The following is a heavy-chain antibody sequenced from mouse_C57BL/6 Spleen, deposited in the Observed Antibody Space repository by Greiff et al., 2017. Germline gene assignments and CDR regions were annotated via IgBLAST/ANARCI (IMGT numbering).Heavy chain of an antibody. J-gene: IGHJ3*01. Sequence: EVKVEESGPGLVKPSQSLSLTCSVTGYSITSGYYWNWIRQFPGNKLEWMGYISYDGSNNYNPSLKNRISITRDTSKNQFFLKLNSVTTEDTATYYCASDPLDAWFAYWGQGTLVTVSA. CDR1: GYSITSGYY. CDR2: ISYDGSN. CDR3: ASDPLDAWFAY. V-gene: IGHV3-6*01. D-gene: IGHD3-1*01.